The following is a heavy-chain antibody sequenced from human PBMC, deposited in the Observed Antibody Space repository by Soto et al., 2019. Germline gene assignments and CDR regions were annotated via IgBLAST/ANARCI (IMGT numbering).Heavy chain of an antibody. CDR1: GFTFSSYG. CDR2: VWYDGTNK. D-gene: IGHD3-9*01. Sequence: QVELVESGGGVVQPGRSLRLSCAASGFTFSSYGMHWVRQAPGKGLEWVAVVWYDGTNKNYADSVKGRFTISRDNSKNTLYLQMNSLRAEDTGVCYWVRGTGPSPDDWGQGTLVTVSS. V-gene: IGHV3-33*01. J-gene: IGHJ4*02. CDR3: VRGTGPSPDD.